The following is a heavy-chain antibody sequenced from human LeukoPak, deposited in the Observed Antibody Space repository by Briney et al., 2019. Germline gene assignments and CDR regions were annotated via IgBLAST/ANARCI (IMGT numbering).Heavy chain of an antibody. CDR3: ARARGYCSGGSCPALGGMDV. D-gene: IGHD2-15*01. CDR2: IWYDGSNK. V-gene: IGHV3-33*01. CDR1: GFTFSSYG. J-gene: IGHJ6*04. Sequence: GRSLRLSCAASGFTFSSYGMHWVRQAPGKGLEWVAVIWYDGSNKYYADSVKGRFTISRDNSKSTLYLQMNSLRAEDTAVYYCARARGYCSGGSCPALGGMDVWGKGTTVTVSS.